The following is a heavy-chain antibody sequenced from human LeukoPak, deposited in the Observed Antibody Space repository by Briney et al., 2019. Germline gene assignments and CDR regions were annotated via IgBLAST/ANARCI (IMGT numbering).Heavy chain of an antibody. V-gene: IGHV3-33*03. J-gene: IGHJ4*02. CDR2: IWNDGSNI. Sequence: GGSLRLSCAASGFSFKTYGMHWVRQAPGKGLEWVSIIWNDGSNIFYADSVKGRFTISRDNSKSTLYLLMNSLRAEDTAVYFCASGLVGGSFDYGGQGNRVTVFS. D-gene: IGHD3/OR15-3a*01. CDR1: GFSFKTYG. CDR3: ASGLVGGSFDY.